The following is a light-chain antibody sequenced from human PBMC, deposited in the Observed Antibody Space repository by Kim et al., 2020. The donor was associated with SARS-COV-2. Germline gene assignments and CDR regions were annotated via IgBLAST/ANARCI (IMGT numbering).Light chain of an antibody. CDR2: DVS. CDR1: SSDVSGYNY. Sequence: GQSGTHSCTGTSSDVSGYNYVSWYQQHPGKAPKRMIVDVSKRPSGVPARFSGSKSGYTASLTISGLQTEDEADYYCCSYAGLYSRVFGGGTQLTVL. CDR3: CSYAGLYSRV. J-gene: IGLJ2*01. V-gene: IGLV2-11*02.